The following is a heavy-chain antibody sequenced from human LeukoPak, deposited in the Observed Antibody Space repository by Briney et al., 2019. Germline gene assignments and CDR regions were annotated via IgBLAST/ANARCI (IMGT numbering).Heavy chain of an antibody. V-gene: IGHV1-46*01. D-gene: IGHD1-26*01. CDR3: ARDDSGSPDY. CDR1: GYTFTSYY. CDR2: INPSGGST. J-gene: IGHJ4*02. Sequence: ASVKVSCKASGYTFTSYYMHWVRQAPGQGLEWMGIINPSGGSTSYAQKLQGRVTMTTDTSTSTAYMELRSLRSDDTAVYYCARDDSGSPDYWGQGTLVTVSS.